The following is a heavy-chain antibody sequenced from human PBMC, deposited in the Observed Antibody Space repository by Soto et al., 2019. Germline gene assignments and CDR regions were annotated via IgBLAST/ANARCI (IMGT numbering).Heavy chain of an antibody. J-gene: IGHJ2*01. CDR1: GGSISSYY. V-gene: IGHV4-59*01. CDR3: ARSVVADYWYFDL. Sequence: PSETLSLTCTVSGGSISSYYWSWIRQPPGKGLEWIGYIYYSGSTNYNPSLKSRVTISVDTSKNQFSLKLSSVTAADTAVYYCARSVVADYWYFDLWGRGTLVTV. CDR2: IYYSGST. D-gene: IGHD2-15*01.